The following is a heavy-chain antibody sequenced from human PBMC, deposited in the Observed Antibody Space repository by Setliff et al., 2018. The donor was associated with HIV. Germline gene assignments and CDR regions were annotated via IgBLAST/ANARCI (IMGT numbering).Heavy chain of an antibody. CDR1: GYSFTNYW. Sequence: GESLKISCKASGYSFTNYWVGWVRQMPANGLEWMGLIWPDDSDTIYGPSFQGQVTMSADKSISTAYLQWSSLKARDTAMYYCARLSKYYDFWTPDSWGQGTLVTVSS. V-gene: IGHV5-51*01. CDR3: ARLSKYYDFWTPDS. D-gene: IGHD3-3*01. J-gene: IGHJ4*02. CDR2: IWPDDSDT.